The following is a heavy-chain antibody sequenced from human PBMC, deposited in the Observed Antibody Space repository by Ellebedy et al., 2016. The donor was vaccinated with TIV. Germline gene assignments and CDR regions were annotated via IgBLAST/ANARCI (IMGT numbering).Heavy chain of an antibody. D-gene: IGHD2-21*02. J-gene: IGHJ4*02. V-gene: IGHV2-26*01. Sequence: SGPTLVKPKETLTLTCTVSGFSLTNIIMGVSWIRQPPGKALEWLAHIFSNDEKSYSTSLEARLSISKDHAKSQVVLTVANMDPLDTATYYCVRALKNCGGDCTYKFDFWGQGALVTVSS. CDR1: GFSLTNIIMG. CDR3: VRALKNCGGDCTYKFDF. CDR2: IFSNDEK.